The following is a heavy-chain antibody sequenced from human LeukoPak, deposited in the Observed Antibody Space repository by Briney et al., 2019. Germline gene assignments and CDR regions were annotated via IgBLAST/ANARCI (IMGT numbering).Heavy chain of an antibody. J-gene: IGHJ5*02. CDR1: GGSISSSSYY. CDR3: ARDTPDIVVVPAAIPGGVGWFDP. D-gene: IGHD2-2*02. V-gene: IGHV4-39*07. Sequence: SETLSLTCTVSGGSISSSSYYWGWIRQPPGKGLEWIGSIYYSGSTYYNPSLKSRVTISVDTSKNQFSLKLSSVTAADTAVYCCARDTPDIVVVPAAIPGGVGWFDPWGQGTLVTVSS. CDR2: IYYSGST.